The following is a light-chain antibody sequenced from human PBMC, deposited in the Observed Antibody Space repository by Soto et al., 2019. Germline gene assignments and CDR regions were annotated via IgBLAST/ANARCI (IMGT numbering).Light chain of an antibody. Sequence: DIQMTQSPSSLSASVGDRVTSTCRASQGISNNLAWYQQKPGKVPKLLIYAASTLHSGVPSRFSGSGSGTDFTLIISSLQPEDVATYYCQKYNSAPPWTFGQGTKVQI. J-gene: IGKJ1*01. CDR3: QKYNSAPPWT. V-gene: IGKV1-27*01. CDR1: QGISNN. CDR2: AAS.